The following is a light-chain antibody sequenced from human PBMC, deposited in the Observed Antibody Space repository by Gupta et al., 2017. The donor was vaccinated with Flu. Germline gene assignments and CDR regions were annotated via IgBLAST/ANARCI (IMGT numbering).Light chain of an antibody. V-gene: IGLV3-19*01. CDR3: TSRDSSGSLLV. J-gene: IGLJ2*01. CDR2: GKN. Sequence: SSELTHDPAVSVAFGQTVIITCQGDSLRSYYASWYQQKPGQDPVLVIYGKNNRPSGIPDRFSCSSSGNNASSHIIGDRAEEEADDYCTSRDSSGSLLVFGGGTKMTVL. CDR1: SLRSYY.